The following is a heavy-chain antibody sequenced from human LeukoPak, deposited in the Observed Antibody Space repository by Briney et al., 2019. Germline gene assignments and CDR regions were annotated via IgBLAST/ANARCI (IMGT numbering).Heavy chain of an antibody. CDR1: GYTFTGYY. V-gene: IGHV1-2*02. CDR2: INPNSGGT. J-gene: IGHJ4*02. D-gene: IGHD6-13*01. Sequence: AASVKVSCKASGYTFTGYYMHWVRQAPGQGLEWMGWINPNSGGTNYAQKFQGRVTMTRDTSISTAYMELSRLRSDDTAVYYCARVRIAAAGTPPGIDYWGQGTLVTVSS. CDR3: ARVRIAAAGTPPGIDY.